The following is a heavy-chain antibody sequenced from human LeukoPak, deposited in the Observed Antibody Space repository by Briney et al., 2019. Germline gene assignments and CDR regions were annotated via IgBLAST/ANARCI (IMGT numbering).Heavy chain of an antibody. Sequence: GGSLRLSCAASGFTFSDYYMTWIRQAPGKGLEWVSYISSSGSSIYYADSVKGRFIISRDNAKNSLYLQMNGLRAEDTAVYYCARAIYDGFDIWGQGTMVTVSS. CDR1: GFTFSDYY. CDR3: ARAIYDGFDI. CDR2: ISSSGSSI. D-gene: IGHD3-9*01. V-gene: IGHV3-11*04. J-gene: IGHJ3*02.